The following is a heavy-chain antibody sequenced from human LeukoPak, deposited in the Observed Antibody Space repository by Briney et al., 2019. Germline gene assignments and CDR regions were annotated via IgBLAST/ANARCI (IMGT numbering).Heavy chain of an antibody. J-gene: IGHJ4*02. Sequence: GASVKVSCKASGYTFTSYGISWVRQAPGQRLEWMGWINAGNGNTKYSQKFEGRVTITRDTSASTAYMELSSLRSEDTAVYYCARDPSITMVRGVTGIFDYWGQGTLVTVSS. D-gene: IGHD3-10*01. CDR1: GYTFTSYG. CDR2: INAGNGNT. V-gene: IGHV1-3*01. CDR3: ARDPSITMVRGVTGIFDY.